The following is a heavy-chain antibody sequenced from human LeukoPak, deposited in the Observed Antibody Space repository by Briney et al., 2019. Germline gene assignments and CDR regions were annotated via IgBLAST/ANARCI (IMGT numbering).Heavy chain of an antibody. CDR2: ISSSGSTI. CDR3: AREEQEWELPRVEAVDAFDI. D-gene: IGHD1-26*01. V-gene: IGHV3-11*01. Sequence: GGSLRLSCAASGFTFSDYYMSWLRQAPGKGLEWVSYISSSGSTIYYADSVKGRFTISRDNAKNSLYLQMNSLRAEDTAVYYCAREEQEWELPRVEAVDAFDIWGQGTMVTVSS. J-gene: IGHJ3*02. CDR1: GFTFSDYY.